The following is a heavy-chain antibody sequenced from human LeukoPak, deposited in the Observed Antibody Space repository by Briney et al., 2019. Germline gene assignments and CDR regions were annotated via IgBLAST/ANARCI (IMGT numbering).Heavy chain of an antibody. CDR1: GYTLTELS. CDR3: ATDSPSYYYDSSGYRGAFDY. CDR2: FDPEDGET. Sequence: ASVKVSCKVSGYTLTELSMHWVRQAPGKGLEWMGGFDPEDGETIYAQKFQGRVTMTEDTSTDTAYMELSSLRSEDTAVYYCATDSPSYYYDSSGYRGAFDYWGQGTLVTVSS. J-gene: IGHJ4*02. V-gene: IGHV1-24*01. D-gene: IGHD3-22*01.